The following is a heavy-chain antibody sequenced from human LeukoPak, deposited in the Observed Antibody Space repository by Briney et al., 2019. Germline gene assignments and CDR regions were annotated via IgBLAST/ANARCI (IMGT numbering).Heavy chain of an antibody. CDR1: GFTVSSNY. CDR2: IRYDGSNK. D-gene: IGHD2-2*01. V-gene: IGHV3-30*02. Sequence: GGPLRLSCAASGFTVSSNYMSWVRQAPGKGLEWVAFIRYDGSNKYYADSVKGRFTISRDNSKNTLYLQMNSLRAEDTAVYYCAKDYCSSTSCIPGDYYYYYMDVWGKGTTVTVSS. J-gene: IGHJ6*03. CDR3: AKDYCSSTSCIPGDYYYYYMDV.